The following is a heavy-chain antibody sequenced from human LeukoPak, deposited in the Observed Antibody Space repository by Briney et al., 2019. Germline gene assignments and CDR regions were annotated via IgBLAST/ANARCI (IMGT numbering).Heavy chain of an antibody. V-gene: IGHV4-59*01. CDR3: ARTYYYDSSGYYFDY. CDR2: IHSSGGT. D-gene: IGHD3-22*01. Sequence: SETLSLTCTVSGDSISSYYWSWIRQPPGKGLEWIGYIHSSGGTNYNPSLKSRVIISVDTSKNQFSLKLSSVTAADTAVYYCARTYYYDSSGYYFDYWGQGTLVTVSS. CDR1: GDSISSYY. J-gene: IGHJ4*02.